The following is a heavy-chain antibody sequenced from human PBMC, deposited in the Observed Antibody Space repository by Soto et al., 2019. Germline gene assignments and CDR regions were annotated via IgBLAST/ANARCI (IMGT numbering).Heavy chain of an antibody. CDR2: ISSNGVAT. V-gene: IGHV3-64D*06. J-gene: IGHJ4*02. CDR3: VKDRYVDY. Sequence: SGGSLRLSCSVSGFSFSSYAMHWVRQAPEKGLEYVSSISSNGVATYYADSVKGRFTISRDNSKNTLYLQMSSLRAEDTAVYYCVKDRYVDYWGQGILVTVSS. CDR1: GFSFSSYA.